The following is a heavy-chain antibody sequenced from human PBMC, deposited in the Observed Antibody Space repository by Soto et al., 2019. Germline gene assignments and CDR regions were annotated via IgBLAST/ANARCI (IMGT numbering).Heavy chain of an antibody. D-gene: IGHD2-15*01. CDR1: GGSISSSSYY. CDR2: IYYTGST. J-gene: IGHJ4*02. V-gene: IGHV4-39*01. Sequence: TLSLTCTVSGGSISSSSYYWGWIRQPPGEGLEWIGSIYYTGSTYCNPSLKSRVTISVDTSKNQFFLKVSSVTAADTAVYYCARLPVADYYFDYSGLETMNSVS. CDR3: ARLPVADYYFDY.